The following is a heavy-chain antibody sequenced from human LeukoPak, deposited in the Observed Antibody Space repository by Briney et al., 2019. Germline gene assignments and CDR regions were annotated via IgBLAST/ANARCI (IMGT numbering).Heavy chain of an antibody. V-gene: IGHV3-30*18. Sequence: PGGSLRLSCAASGFTFSSYGMHWVRQAPGKGLEWVAVISYDGSNKYYADSVKGRFTISRDNSKNTLYLQMNSLRAEDTAVYYCAKGSSSWYTGVYDYWGQGTLVTVSS. CDR1: GFTFSSYG. CDR3: AKGSSSWYTGVYDY. J-gene: IGHJ4*02. D-gene: IGHD6-13*01. CDR2: ISYDGSNK.